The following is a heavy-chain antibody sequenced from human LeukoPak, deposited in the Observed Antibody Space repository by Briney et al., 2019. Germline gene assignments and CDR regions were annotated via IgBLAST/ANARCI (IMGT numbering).Heavy chain of an antibody. CDR3: ARLIGDRTIYDY. D-gene: IGHD6-6*01. V-gene: IGHV3-7*01. CDR2: IKQGGRGT. J-gene: IGHJ4*02. Sequence: PGGSLRLSCAASLFTFRTYWMSWVRQARGKGLEWVASIKQGGRGTHYVESVKGRFTISRDNAMTSFFLQMNSLRAEDTAVYYCARLIGDRTIYDYWGQGTLVTGSS. CDR1: LFTFRTYW.